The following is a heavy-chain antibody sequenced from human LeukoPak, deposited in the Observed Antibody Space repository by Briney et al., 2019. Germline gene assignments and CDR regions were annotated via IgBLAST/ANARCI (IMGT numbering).Heavy chain of an antibody. J-gene: IGHJ4*02. Sequence: GGSLRLSCAASGFSFSSYSMNWVRPAPGKGLEWVASISSSSSYIYYADSVKGRFTISRDNAQNSLYLQMNSLRAEDTAVYYCARDHPPDGSNYPYYFDYWGQGTLVTVSS. D-gene: IGHD4-11*01. CDR3: ARDHPPDGSNYPYYFDY. CDR2: ISSSSSYI. V-gene: IGHV3-21*01. CDR1: GFSFSSYS.